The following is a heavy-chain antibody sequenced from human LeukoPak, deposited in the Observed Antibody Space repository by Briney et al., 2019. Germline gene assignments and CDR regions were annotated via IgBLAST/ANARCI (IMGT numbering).Heavy chain of an antibody. CDR1: GGSFSGYY. CDR2: INHSGST. CDR3: ARGRYYDFWSGYSFNWFDP. Sequence: SETLSLTCAVYGGSFSGYYWSWIRQPPGKGLEWIGEINHSGSTNYNPSLKSRVTISVDTSQNQFYLKLSSVTAADTAVYYCARGRYYDFWSGYSFNWFDPWGQGTLVTVSS. V-gene: IGHV4-34*01. J-gene: IGHJ5*02. D-gene: IGHD3-3*01.